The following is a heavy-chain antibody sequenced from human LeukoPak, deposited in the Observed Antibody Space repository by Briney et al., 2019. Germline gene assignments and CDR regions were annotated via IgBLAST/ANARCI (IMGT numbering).Heavy chain of an antibody. V-gene: IGHV3-23*01. D-gene: IGHD2-2*01. J-gene: IGHJ4*02. Sequence: GGSLRLSCAASGFFFSSYAMSWVRQAPGKGLEWVSSISGSGGSTYYADSVKGRFTISRDNSKNTLYLQMNSLRAEDTAVYYCAKGVDCSSTSCYYLFDYWGQGTLVTVSS. CDR1: GFFFSSYA. CDR3: AKGVDCSSTSCYYLFDY. CDR2: ISGSGGST.